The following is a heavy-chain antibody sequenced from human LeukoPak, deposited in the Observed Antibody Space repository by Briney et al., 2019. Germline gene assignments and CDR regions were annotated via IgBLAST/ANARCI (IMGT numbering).Heavy chain of an antibody. D-gene: IGHD6-13*01. V-gene: IGHV4-34*01. J-gene: IGHJ4*02. CDR1: GGAFRGYY. CDR2: IRHSGST. Sequence: SETLSLTCAVYGGAFRGYYWSWIRQPPGEGVEWIGEIRHSGSTNYNPSLKSRVAISIDTSKNQFSLKVRSLTAADTSMYYCARGPGTWYYYWGQASMATVPS. CDR3: ARGPGTWYYY.